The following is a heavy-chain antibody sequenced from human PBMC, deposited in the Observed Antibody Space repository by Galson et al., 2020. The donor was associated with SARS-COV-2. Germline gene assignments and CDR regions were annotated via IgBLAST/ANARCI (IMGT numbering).Heavy chain of an antibody. J-gene: IGHJ3*02. CDR2: MSYDGFSR. D-gene: IGHD6-19*01. CDR1: GFTFSTSI. V-gene: IGHV3-30-3*01. Sequence: GGSLRLSCAASGFTFSTSIMHWARRAPGKGLEWVSGMSYDGFSRYYANSVKGRFTISRDESSATVFLQMNSLTIEDTAVYYCAREGYSSGGAPAFDIWGQGTMVTVSS. CDR3: AREGYSSGGAPAFDI.